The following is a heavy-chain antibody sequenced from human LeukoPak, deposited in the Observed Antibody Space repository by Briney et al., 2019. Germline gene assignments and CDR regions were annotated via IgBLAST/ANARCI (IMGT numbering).Heavy chain of an antibody. J-gene: IGHJ4*02. CDR3: AQENYYDSSGYLDY. CDR1: GFTFSSYG. D-gene: IGHD3-22*01. CDR2: ISSDGSSK. V-gene: IGHV3-30*18. Sequence: GRSLRLSCAASGFTFSSYGMHWVRQAPGKGLEWVAVISSDGSSKYYADSVKGRFTISRDSSKNTLYLQMNSLRAEDTAVYYCAQENYYDSSGYLDYWGQGTLVTVSS.